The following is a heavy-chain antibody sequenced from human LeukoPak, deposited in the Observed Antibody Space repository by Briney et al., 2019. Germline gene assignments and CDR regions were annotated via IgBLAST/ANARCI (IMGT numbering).Heavy chain of an antibody. D-gene: IGHD3-3*01. V-gene: IGHV1-69*04. Sequence: SVKVSCKASGGTFSRYAISWVRQAPGQGLEWMGRIIPILGIEYYAQNFQGRVTITADKSTSTAYMELSSLRSDDTAVYYCGRVYDFWSGYPQNVYYYAMDVWGQGTTVTVSS. CDR3: GRVYDFWSGYPQNVYYYAMDV. CDR1: GGTFSRYA. CDR2: IIPILGIE. J-gene: IGHJ6*02.